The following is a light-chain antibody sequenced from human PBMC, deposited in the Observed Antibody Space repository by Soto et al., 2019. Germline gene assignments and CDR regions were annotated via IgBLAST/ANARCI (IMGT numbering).Light chain of an antibody. CDR3: CSHAGNYTWV. Sequence: QSALTQPRSVSGSPGQSGTISCTGTSSDVGGYDYVSWYQQHPGKAPKLVIYDVRNRPSGVPNRFSGSKSGNTASLTISGLQAEDESDYYCCSHAGNYTWVFGGGTKVTVL. J-gene: IGLJ2*01. CDR1: SSDVGGYDY. CDR2: DVR. V-gene: IGLV2-11*01.